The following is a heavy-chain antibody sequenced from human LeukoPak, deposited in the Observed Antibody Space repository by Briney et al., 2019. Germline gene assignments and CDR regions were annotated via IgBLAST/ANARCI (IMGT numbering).Heavy chain of an antibody. D-gene: IGHD4-17*01. CDR1: GFTFSSYS. CDR3: ARVPYGDYGS. Sequence: GGSLRLSCAASGFTFSSYSMNWVRQAPGKGLEWVSSISTSSTYIYYADSVKGRFTISRDNAKNSLYLQMDSLRAEDTAVYFCARVPYGDYGSWGQGTLVTVSS. CDR2: ISTSSTYI. V-gene: IGHV3-21*01. J-gene: IGHJ4*02.